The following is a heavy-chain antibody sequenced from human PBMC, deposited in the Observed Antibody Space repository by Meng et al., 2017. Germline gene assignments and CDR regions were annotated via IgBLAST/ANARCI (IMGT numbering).Heavy chain of an antibody. Sequence: GEFLKIFCAASGFTVSSNYMSWVRQAPGKGLEWVSVIYSGGSTYYADSVKGRFTISRHNSKNTLYLQMNSLRAEDTAVYYCASAGDDAFAIWGQGTMVTV. CDR2: IYSGGST. CDR3: ASAGDDAFAI. CDR1: GFTVSSNY. J-gene: IGHJ3*02. V-gene: IGHV3-53*04. D-gene: IGHD2-21*01.